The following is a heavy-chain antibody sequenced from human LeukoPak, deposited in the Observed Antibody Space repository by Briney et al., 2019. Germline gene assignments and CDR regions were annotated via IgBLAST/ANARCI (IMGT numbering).Heavy chain of an antibody. Sequence: KSSETLSLTCGVYGGSFSGYYWTRIRQPPGKGLEWIGEINHIGNTNYNPSLKSRVTMSVDTSKNQFSLKLSSVTAADTAVYYCARGAGYSCGTYYSYYYMDIWDKGTTVTVSS. CDR1: GGSFSGYY. D-gene: IGHD5-18*01. J-gene: IGHJ6*03. CDR2: INHIGNT. V-gene: IGHV4-34*01. CDR3: ARGAGYSCGTYYSYYYMDI.